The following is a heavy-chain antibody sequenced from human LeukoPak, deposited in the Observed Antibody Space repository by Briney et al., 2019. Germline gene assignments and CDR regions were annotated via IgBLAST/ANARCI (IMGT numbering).Heavy chain of an antibody. D-gene: IGHD3-10*01. CDR1: GFSFSIFA. V-gene: IGHV3-23*01. J-gene: IGHJ4*02. Sequence: GGSLRLSCAASGFSFSIFAINWVRQAPGKGQEWVSGIGGTGTTTYYADSVKSRFTISRDNSKNTVFLQLSSLSAEDTAVYYCARGRGGSGNYYFDYWGQGTLVIASS. CDR3: ARGRGGSGNYYFDY. CDR2: IGGTGTTT.